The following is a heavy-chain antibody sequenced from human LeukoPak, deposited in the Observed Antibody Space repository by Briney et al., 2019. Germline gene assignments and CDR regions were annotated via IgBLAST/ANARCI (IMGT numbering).Heavy chain of an antibody. V-gene: IGHV3-33*01. Sequence: GSLGLSCAASGFPFISYGMYWVRQAPGKGLEWAPVIWYDGSNKYYADSVKGRFTISRDSSKNTLHLQMNSLRAEDTAEYYCARGLAYYYGSGSYYLGYWGQGTLVTVSS. CDR2: IWYDGSNK. CDR3: ARGLAYYYGSGSYYLGY. CDR1: GFPFISYG. J-gene: IGHJ4*02. D-gene: IGHD3-10*01.